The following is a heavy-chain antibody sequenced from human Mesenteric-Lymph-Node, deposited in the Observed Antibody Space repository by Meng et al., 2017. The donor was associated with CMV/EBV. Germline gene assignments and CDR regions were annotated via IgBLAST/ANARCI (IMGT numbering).Heavy chain of an antibody. D-gene: IGHD3-10*01. CDR2: IYHRGIT. J-gene: IGHJ5*01. CDR1: RSRHW. CDR3: ARDGRGYFGAGSFSWFDS. Sequence: RSRHWWSWVRQTPGKGLEWIAEIYHRGITNYNPSLKSRVTISVDISKNQFSLRLTSVTAADTAVYYCARDGRGYFGAGSFSWFDSWGQGTLVTVSS. V-gene: IGHV4-4*02.